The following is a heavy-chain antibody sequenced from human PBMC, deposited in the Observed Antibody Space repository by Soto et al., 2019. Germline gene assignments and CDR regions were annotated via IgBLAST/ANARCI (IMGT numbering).Heavy chain of an antibody. CDR2: ISGSGGST. J-gene: IGHJ4*02. Sequence: EVQLLESGGGLVQPGGSLRLSCAASGFTFSSYAMRWVRQAPAKGLEWVSAISGSGGSTYYADSVKGRFTISRDNSKNPLYLQMNSLRAEDTAVYYCARRGSGSYYDYWGQGTLVTVSS. D-gene: IGHD1-26*01. CDR3: ARRGSGSYYDY. CDR1: GFTFSSYA. V-gene: IGHV3-23*01.